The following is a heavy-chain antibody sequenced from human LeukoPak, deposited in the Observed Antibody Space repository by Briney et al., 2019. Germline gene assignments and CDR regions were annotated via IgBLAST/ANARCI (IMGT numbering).Heavy chain of an antibody. CDR2: IYYSGST. CDR1: GGSISSSSYY. CDR3: AGGRLPWGSGSYYYYYYYMDV. J-gene: IGHJ6*03. V-gene: IGHV4-39*01. D-gene: IGHD3-10*01. Sequence: SETLSLTCTVSGGSISSSSYYWGWIRQPPGKGLEWIGSIYYSGSTYYNPSLKSRVTISVDTSKNQFSLKLSSVTAADTAVYYCAGGRLPWGSGSYYYYYYYMDVWGKGTTVTVSS.